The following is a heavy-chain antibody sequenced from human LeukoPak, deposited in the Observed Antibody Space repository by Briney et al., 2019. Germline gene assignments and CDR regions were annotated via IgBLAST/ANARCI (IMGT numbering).Heavy chain of an antibody. CDR3: ARRLYCTSSSCHAGPDAFDI. Sequence: GALRLSCAASGFSFSSYGMHWVRQAPGKGLEGVAVLWSDGSNKYYADSVKGRFTISRDNSKNTLYLQMSSLRAEDTAVYYCARRLYCTSSSCHAGPDAFDIWGQGTMVTVSS. CDR1: GFSFSSYG. V-gene: IGHV3-33*03. D-gene: IGHD2-2*01. J-gene: IGHJ3*02. CDR2: LWSDGSNK.